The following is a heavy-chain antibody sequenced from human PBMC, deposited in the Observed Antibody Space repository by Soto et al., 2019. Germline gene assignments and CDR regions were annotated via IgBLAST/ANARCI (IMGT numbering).Heavy chain of an antibody. V-gene: IGHV4-4*02. CDR1: GGSISSSNW. Sequence: PSETLSLTCAVSGGSISSSNWWSWVRQPPGKGLEWIGEIYHSGSTNYNPSLKSRVTISVDKSKNQFSLKLSSVTAADTAVYYCASSMGYFDWLFLNYWGQGTLVTVSS. CDR3: ASSMGYFDWLFLNY. J-gene: IGHJ4*02. CDR2: IYHSGST. D-gene: IGHD3-9*01.